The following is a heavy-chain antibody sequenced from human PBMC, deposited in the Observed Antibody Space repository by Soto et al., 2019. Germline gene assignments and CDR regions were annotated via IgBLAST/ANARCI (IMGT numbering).Heavy chain of an antibody. Sequence: GASVNVSCKVSGYGVSELFIHCVRQATGKGVEGMGGCDPEDGETIYAQKFQGRVTMTEDTSTDTAYMELSSLRSEDAAVYYCATALLLRFRDDPPRAGYWGQGTLVPVSS. CDR2: CDPEDGET. D-gene: IGHD3-10*01. CDR1: GYGVSELF. V-gene: IGHV1-24*01. J-gene: IGHJ4*02. CDR3: ATALLLRFRDDPPRAGY.